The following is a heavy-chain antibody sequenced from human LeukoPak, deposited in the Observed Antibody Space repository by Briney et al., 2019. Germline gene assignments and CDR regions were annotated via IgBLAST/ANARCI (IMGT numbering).Heavy chain of an antibody. D-gene: IGHD1-1*01. CDR3: VIMSHTVVPTARIYYYMDI. V-gene: IGHV1-24*01. Sequence: GASVKVSCRVSGYILTELSIHWVRQAPGKGLEWMGSFDPENAKTMSAQTFQGRVTMTEDTSTDTAYMELRSLRSDDTAIYYCVIMSHTVVPTARIYYYMDIWGTGTTLIVSS. J-gene: IGHJ6*03. CDR2: FDPENAKT. CDR1: GYILTELS.